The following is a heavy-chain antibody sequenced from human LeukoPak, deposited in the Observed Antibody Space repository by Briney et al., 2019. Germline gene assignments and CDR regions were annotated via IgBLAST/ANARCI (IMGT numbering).Heavy chain of an antibody. CDR3: ARNLAVNWLDP. V-gene: IGHV3-7*01. Sequence: PGGSLRLSCVASGFIFESYWMTWIRQAPGKGLEWVAIINQDGSETYSGDSLKGRFTISRDNNKNSLYLQMSSLRVEDTAVYYCARNLAVNWLDPWGRGTPVTASS. D-gene: IGHD3-16*01. J-gene: IGHJ5*02. CDR2: INQDGSET. CDR1: GFIFESYW.